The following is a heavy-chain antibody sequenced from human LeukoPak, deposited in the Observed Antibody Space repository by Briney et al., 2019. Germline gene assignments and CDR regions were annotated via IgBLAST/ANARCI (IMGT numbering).Heavy chain of an antibody. D-gene: IGHD3-22*01. V-gene: IGHV3-23*01. J-gene: IGHJ4*02. Sequence: PGGSLRLSCAASGSTFSRYWMHWVRQAPGKGLVWVSAISGSGDTIYYADSVKGRFTISRDNSKNTLYLQMNSLRAEDTAVYYCAKDLPTTMIPGYWGRGTLVTVSS. CDR1: GSTFSRYW. CDR3: AKDLPTTMIPGY. CDR2: ISGSGDTI.